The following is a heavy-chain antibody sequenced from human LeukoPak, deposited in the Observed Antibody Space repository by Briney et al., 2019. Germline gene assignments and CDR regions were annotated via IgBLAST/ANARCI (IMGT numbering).Heavy chain of an antibody. V-gene: IGHV3-23*01. J-gene: IGHJ4*02. CDR1: GFTFSNYA. CDR2: INDSGGST. CDR3: ARDRGYNWNDGGSGFDY. D-gene: IGHD1-1*01. Sequence: GGSLRLSCAASGFTFSNYAMSWVRQAPGKGLEWVSAINDSGGSTYYADSVKGRFTISRDNSKNTLYLQMNSLRSEDTAVYYCARDRGYNWNDGGSGFDYWGQGTLVTVSS.